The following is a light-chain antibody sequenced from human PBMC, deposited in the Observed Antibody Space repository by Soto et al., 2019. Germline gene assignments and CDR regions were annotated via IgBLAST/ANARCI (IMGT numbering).Light chain of an antibody. CDR3: RQSYTTLVT. CDR1: QSIDNY. J-gene: IGKJ3*01. Sequence: DLRITRSPSSLSACFVARVSIPCQTSQSIDNYLIWWQQKPGEAAKLLIFAAASLQGGGTSGFCSSGAYTKFSLTITSRLADDLAAEYCRQSYTTLVTFGPGTKVDI. CDR2: AAA. V-gene: IGKV1-39*01.